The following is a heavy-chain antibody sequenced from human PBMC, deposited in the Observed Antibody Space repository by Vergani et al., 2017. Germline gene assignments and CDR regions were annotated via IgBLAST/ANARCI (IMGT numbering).Heavy chain of an antibody. CDR3: AKDHGYSYGYPRFDY. Sequence: EVQLLESGGGLVQPGGSLRLSCAASGFTFSSYAMSWVRQAPGKGLEWVSAISGSGGSTYYADSVKGRFTIARDNSKNTLYLQMNSLRAEDTAVYYCAKDHGYSYGYPRFDYWGQGTLVTGSS. D-gene: IGHD5-18*01. CDR2: ISGSGGST. J-gene: IGHJ4*02. V-gene: IGHV3-23*01. CDR1: GFTFSSYA.